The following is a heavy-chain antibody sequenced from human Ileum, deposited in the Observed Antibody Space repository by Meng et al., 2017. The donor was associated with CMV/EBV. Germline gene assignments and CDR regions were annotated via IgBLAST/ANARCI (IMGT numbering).Heavy chain of an antibody. J-gene: IGHJ5*02. Sequence: GGSLRLSCAASGFTFSSYAMSWVRQAPGKGLECVATITGIAASTYYADPVKGRFTISRDNSKNTLYLQMDSLTDEDTAIYYCAKDRICFGSSCYTGGKLDTWGQGTLVTVSS. CDR1: GFTFSSYA. D-gene: IGHD2-2*02. V-gene: IGHV3-23*01. CDR2: ITGIAAST. CDR3: AKDRICFGSSCYTGGKLDT.